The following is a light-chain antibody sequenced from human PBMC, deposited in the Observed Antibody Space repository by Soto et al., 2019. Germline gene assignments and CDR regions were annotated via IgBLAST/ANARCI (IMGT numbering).Light chain of an antibody. J-gene: IGKJ2*01. CDR3: HQYGSSPYT. CDR1: QSLTSSS. Sequence: DIVLTQSPVTLSLSPGEGATLSCRASQSLTSSSLAWYQQKPGQAPTLLIFRASNRATGVPDRFSASESGTDFTLTISSLDHEDFAVYFCHQYGSSPYTFGQGTKLEMK. V-gene: IGKV3-20*01. CDR2: RAS.